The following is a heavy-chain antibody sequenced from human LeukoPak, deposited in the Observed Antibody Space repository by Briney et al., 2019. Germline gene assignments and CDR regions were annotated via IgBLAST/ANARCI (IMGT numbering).Heavy chain of an antibody. CDR3: ARETVAVAGTTFDY. J-gene: IGHJ4*02. Sequence: GASVTVSCTASGGTFSSYAISWVRQAPGQGLEWMGGIIPIFGTANYAQKFQGRVTITADESTSTAYMELSSLRSEDTAVYYCARETVAVAGTTFDYWGQGTLVTVSS. CDR1: GGTFSSYA. V-gene: IGHV1-69*13. CDR2: IIPIFGTA. D-gene: IGHD6-19*01.